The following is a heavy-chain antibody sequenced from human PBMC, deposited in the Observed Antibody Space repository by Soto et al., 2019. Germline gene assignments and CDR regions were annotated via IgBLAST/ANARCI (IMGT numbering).Heavy chain of an antibody. CDR2: INHSGRT. Sequence: SETLSLTCAVYGGSFSGYYWTWIRQPPRTGLEWIGEINHSGRTNYNPSLKSRVTISVDTSKNQFSLKLTSVTAADTVVYYCATAPNWNDVNYYYYGMDVWGQGTTVT. V-gene: IGHV4-34*01. D-gene: IGHD1-1*01. CDR1: GGSFSGYY. J-gene: IGHJ6*02. CDR3: ATAPNWNDVNYYYYGMDV.